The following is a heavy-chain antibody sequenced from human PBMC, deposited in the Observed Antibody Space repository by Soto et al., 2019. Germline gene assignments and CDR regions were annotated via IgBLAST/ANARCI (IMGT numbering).Heavy chain of an antibody. Sequence: QVQLVQSGAEVKKPGASVKVSCKASGYTFTSDYMHWVRQAPGQGLEWMGIINPNSGGTNYAQRFQGRLTMTRDTSTSTIYMELSSLRSEDTPVYYCARDGYNYFLAYWGQGTLVTVSS. CDR2: INPNSGGT. J-gene: IGHJ4*02. CDR1: GYTFTSDY. V-gene: IGHV1-46*01. CDR3: ARDGYNYFLAY. D-gene: IGHD5-12*01.